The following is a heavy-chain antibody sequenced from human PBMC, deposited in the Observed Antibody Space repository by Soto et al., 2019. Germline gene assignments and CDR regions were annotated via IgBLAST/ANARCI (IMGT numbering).Heavy chain of an antibody. J-gene: IGHJ4*02. CDR3: SRGILV. D-gene: IGHD5-18*01. CDR2: ISYGGST. CDR1: GGSINSGGYS. V-gene: IGHV4-31*03. Sequence: QVQLQESGPGLVKPSQTLSLTCTVSGGSINSGGYSWSWIRQHPGKGLDWIGCISYGGSTSYNPSLKSRVTISVDTSKNQFSLKLTSVTAADTAVYHCSRGILVWGQGALITVSS.